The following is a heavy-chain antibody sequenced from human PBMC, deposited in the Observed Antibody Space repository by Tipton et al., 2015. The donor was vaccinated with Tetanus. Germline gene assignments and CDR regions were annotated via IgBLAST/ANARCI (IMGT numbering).Heavy chain of an antibody. CDR1: GDSFHSLS. CDR2: VIPIFRTT. D-gene: IGHD3-22*01. Sequence: QLVQSGAEVKRPGSSMRVSCKASGDSFHSLSINWVRQAPGQGLEWMGGVIPIFRTTTYAQKFQGTVTITADKSTSTVYMELSSLRSEDTATYYCARGGYDSDTYSYYYYSMDVWGQGTTVTVSS. J-gene: IGHJ6*02. CDR3: ARGGYDSDTYSYYYYSMDV. V-gene: IGHV1-69*06.